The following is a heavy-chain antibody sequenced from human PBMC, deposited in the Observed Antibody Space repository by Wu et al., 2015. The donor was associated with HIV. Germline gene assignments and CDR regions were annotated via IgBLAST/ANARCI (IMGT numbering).Heavy chain of an antibody. Sequence: HVQLEQSGAVVRKPGASVRVPCKVSGNSLTKLSIHWVRQAPGKGLEWMGGFDPEDGKIIYAQRFQGRVAMTEDRSTETAYMDLKSLRSEDTAVFYCTAFPRDIWSTGLPYWGQGTLVTVSA. D-gene: IGHD3-10*01. V-gene: IGHV1-24*01. J-gene: IGHJ1*01. CDR1: GNSLTKLS. CDR3: TAFPRDIWSTGLPY. CDR2: FDPEDGKI.